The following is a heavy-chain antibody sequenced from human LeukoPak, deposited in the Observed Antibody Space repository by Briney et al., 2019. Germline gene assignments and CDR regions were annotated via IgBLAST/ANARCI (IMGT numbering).Heavy chain of an antibody. J-gene: IGHJ5*02. D-gene: IGHD5-12*01. CDR3: ATDLWRAYTGYPPGT. Sequence: EASVKVSCKASGYSFTSHYMHWVRQAPGQGLEWLGLINPTGSSTLYAQKFQGRVTMTRDMSTTTDYMELSSLRSDDTAVYYCATDLWRAYTGYPPGTWGQGTLVTVSS. V-gene: IGHV1-46*01. CDR1: GYSFTSHY. CDR2: INPTGSST.